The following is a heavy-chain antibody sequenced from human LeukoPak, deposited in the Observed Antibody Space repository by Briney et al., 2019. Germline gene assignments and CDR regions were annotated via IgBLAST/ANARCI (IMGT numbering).Heavy chain of an antibody. CDR1: GYTFTNYY. V-gene: IGHV1-69*13. CDR3: ARSLSMSWFDP. CDR2: IIPIFGTA. J-gene: IGHJ5*02. Sequence: SVKVSCKASGYTFTNYYIHWVRQAPGQGLEWMGGIIPIFGTANYAQKSQGRVTITADESTSTAYMELSSLRSDDTAVYYCARSLSMSWFDPWGQGTLVTVSS. D-gene: IGHD2/OR15-2a*01.